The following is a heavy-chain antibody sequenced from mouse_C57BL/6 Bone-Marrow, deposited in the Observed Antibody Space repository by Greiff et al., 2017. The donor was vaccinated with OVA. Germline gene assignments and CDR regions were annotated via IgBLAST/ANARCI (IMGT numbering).Heavy chain of an antibody. CDR3: ARQPTYAMDY. D-gene: IGHD6-5*01. CDR1: GYTFTSYW. Sequence: VQLQQPGAELVKPGASVKLSCKASGYTFTSYWMQWVKQRPGQGLEWIGEIDPSDSYTNYNQSFKGKATLTVDTSSSTAYMQLSSLTSEDSAVYYCARQPTYAMDYWGQGTSVTVSS. V-gene: IGHV1-50*01. CDR2: IDPSDSYT. J-gene: IGHJ4*01.